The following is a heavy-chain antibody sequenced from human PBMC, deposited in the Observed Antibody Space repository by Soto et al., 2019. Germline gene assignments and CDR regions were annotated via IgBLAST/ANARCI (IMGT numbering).Heavy chain of an antibody. CDR2: MSYSGST. CDR3: ARAYGGYADY. CDR1: GGSISSSSYY. Sequence: SETLSLTCTVSGGSISSSSYYWGWIRQPPGKGLEWIGYMSYSGSTYYNPSLKSRVTISVDTSKNQFSLKLSSVTAADTAVYYCARAYGGYADYWGQGALVTVSS. V-gene: IGHV4-39*07. D-gene: IGHD5-12*01. J-gene: IGHJ4*02.